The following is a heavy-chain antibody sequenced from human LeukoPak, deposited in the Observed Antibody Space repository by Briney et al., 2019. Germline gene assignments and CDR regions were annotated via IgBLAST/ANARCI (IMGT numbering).Heavy chain of an antibody. V-gene: IGHV1-69*05. CDR3: ARAFGDDFWSGYQPYYYYYMDV. D-gene: IGHD3-3*01. Sequence: SVKVSCKASGGTFSSYAISWVRQAPGQGLEWMGGIIPIFGTANYAQKFQGRVTITTDESTSTAYMELSSLRSEDTAVYYCARAFGDDFWSGYQPYYYYYMDVWGKGTTVTVSS. CDR1: GGTFSSYA. CDR2: IIPIFGTA. J-gene: IGHJ6*03.